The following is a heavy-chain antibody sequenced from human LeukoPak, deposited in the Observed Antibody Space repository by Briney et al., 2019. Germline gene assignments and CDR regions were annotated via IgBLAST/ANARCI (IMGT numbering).Heavy chain of an antibody. J-gene: IGHJ4*02. D-gene: IGHD3-3*01. CDR3: ARDRSYDFWSGYSTPDY. V-gene: IGHV3-33*01. CDR1: GFTFSSYG. Sequence: GGSLRLSCAASGFTFSSYGMHWVRQAPGKGLEWVAVIWYDGSNRYYADSVKGRFTISRDNSKNTLDLQMNSLRAEDTAVYYCARDRSYDFWSGYSTPDYWGQGTLVTVSS. CDR2: IWYDGSNR.